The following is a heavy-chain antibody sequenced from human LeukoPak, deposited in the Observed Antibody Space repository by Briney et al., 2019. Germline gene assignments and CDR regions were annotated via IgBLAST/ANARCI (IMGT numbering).Heavy chain of an antibody. J-gene: IGHJ3*02. CDR3: ARDRYGGSYREDAFDI. CDR2: ISAYNGNT. CDR1: GYTFTSSG. Sequence: GASVKVSCKASGYTFTSSGISWVRQAPGQGLEWMGWISAYNGNTNYAQKLQGRVTMTTDTSTSTAYMELRSLRSDDTGVYYCARDRYGGSYREDAFDIWGQGTMVTVSS. V-gene: IGHV1-18*01. D-gene: IGHD1-26*01.